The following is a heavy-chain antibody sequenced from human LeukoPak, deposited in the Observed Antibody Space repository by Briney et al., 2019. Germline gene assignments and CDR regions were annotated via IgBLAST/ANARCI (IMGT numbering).Heavy chain of an antibody. CDR2: ISSSSSYI. V-gene: IGHV3-21*01. CDR3: ARTDPAAPPRDYYYYYMDV. D-gene: IGHD2-2*01. CDR1: GFTFSSYS. Sequence: GGSLRLSCAASGFTFSSYSMNWVRQAPGKGLEWVSSISSSSSYIYYADSVKGRFTISRDNAKNSLYLQMNSLRAEDTAVYYCARTDPAAPPRDYYYYYMDVWGKGTTVTVSS. J-gene: IGHJ6*03.